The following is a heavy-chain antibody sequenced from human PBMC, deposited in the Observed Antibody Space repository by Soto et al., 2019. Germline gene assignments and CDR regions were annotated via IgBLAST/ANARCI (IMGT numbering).Heavy chain of an antibody. Sequence: ASVEVSCKASGYTFTSYGISWVRQAPGQGLEWMGWISAYNGNTNYAQKLQGRVTMTTDTSTSTAYMELRSMRSDDTAVYYCARGVAAAGTYYYGMAVWGKGNTVTVSS. V-gene: IGHV1-18*01. CDR2: ISAYNGNT. D-gene: IGHD6-13*01. CDR1: GYTFTSYG. CDR3: ARGVAAAGTYYYGMAV. J-gene: IGHJ6*04.